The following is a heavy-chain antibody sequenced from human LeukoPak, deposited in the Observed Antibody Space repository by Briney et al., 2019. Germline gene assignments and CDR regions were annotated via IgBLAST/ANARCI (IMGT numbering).Heavy chain of an antibody. Sequence: PGGSLRLSCAASGFTFSTYGMHWVRQAPGKGLEWVAVIWNDGSNKYYADSMKGRFTISRDNSKNTLYLQMNSLRAEDTAVYSCARASGPFDYWGQGTLVTVSS. CDR1: GFTFSTYG. J-gene: IGHJ4*02. D-gene: IGHD3-10*01. V-gene: IGHV3-33*01. CDR2: IWNDGSNK. CDR3: ARASGPFDY.